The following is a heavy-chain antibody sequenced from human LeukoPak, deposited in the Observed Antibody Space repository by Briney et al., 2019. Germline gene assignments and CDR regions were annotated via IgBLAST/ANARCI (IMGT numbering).Heavy chain of an antibody. Sequence: GGSLRLSCAASAFTFRPYAMIWVRQAPGKGLEWVSAVSGSGGSTYYADSVKGRFTISRDNSNNTLYLEMNSLRAEDTAVYYCAKGAASRGYTYVANWGQGTLVTVSS. CDR3: AKGAASRGYTYVAN. CDR1: AFTFRPYA. V-gene: IGHV3-23*01. J-gene: IGHJ4*02. CDR2: VSGSGGST. D-gene: IGHD5-18*01.